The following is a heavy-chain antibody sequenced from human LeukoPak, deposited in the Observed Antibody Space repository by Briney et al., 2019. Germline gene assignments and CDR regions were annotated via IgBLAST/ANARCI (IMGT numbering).Heavy chain of an antibody. CDR2: ISYIGNT. J-gene: IGHJ6*02. CDR3: ARAKGYTYGRDFYFYYGMDV. V-gene: IGHV4-59*13. Sequence: SETLSLTCTVSGGSISNYYWSWIRRPPGKGLEWIGYISYIGNTNYSPSLKSRVTISIDTSENQLSLKLSSVTAADTAVYYCARAKGYTYGRDFYFYYGMDVWGQGTTVTVSS. CDR1: GGSISNYY. D-gene: IGHD5-18*01.